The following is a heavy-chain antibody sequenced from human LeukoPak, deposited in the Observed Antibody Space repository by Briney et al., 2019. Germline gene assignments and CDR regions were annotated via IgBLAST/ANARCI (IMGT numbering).Heavy chain of an antibody. J-gene: IGHJ6*02. CDR3: ARDHCSSGGCYEDYYYGVDV. CDR1: GYTFTGYY. V-gene: IGHV1-2*04. Sequence: ASVKVSCKASGYTFTGYYTQWVRQAPGQGLEWMGWINPNNGGTNYAQKFQGSVTMTRDTSINTAYMEVSRLRSDDTAVYYCARDHCSSGGCYEDYYYGVDVWGQGTTVTVSS. CDR2: INPNNGGT. D-gene: IGHD2-15*01.